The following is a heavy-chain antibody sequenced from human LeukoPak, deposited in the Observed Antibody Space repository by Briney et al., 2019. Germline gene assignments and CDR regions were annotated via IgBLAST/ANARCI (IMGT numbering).Heavy chain of an antibody. Sequence: ASVKVSCKASGGTFSSYAISWVRQAPGQGLEWVGGIIPFFGTANYAQKFQGRVTITADESTSTAYMELSSLRSEDTAVYYCARDPFSSSWQDYWGQGTLVTVSS. V-gene: IGHV1-69*01. CDR3: ARDPFSSSWQDY. J-gene: IGHJ4*02. D-gene: IGHD6-13*01. CDR1: GGTFSSYA. CDR2: IIPFFGTA.